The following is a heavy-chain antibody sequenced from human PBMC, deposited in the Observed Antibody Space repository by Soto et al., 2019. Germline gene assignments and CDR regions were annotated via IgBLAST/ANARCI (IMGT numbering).Heavy chain of an antibody. D-gene: IGHD6-13*01. J-gene: IGHJ5*02. CDR3: AKGGSAALISAAGTGNWFDP. V-gene: IGHV3-9*01. Sequence: EVHLVESGGGLVQPGRSLKLSCVASGFTFDDYAMYWVRQAPGKGPEWVSGISWSGTNIAYADSVKGRVTISRDNAKHTLYLQMNSLRDDDTALYYCAKGGSAALISAAGTGNWFDPWGQGSLVTFSS. CDR1: GFTFDDYA. CDR2: ISWSGTNI.